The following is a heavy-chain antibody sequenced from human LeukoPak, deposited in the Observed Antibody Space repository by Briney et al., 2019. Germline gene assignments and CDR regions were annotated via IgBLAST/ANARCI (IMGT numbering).Heavy chain of an antibody. Sequence: VASVKVSCKASGYTFTSYAMHWVRQAPGQRLEWMGWINAGNGNTKYSQKFQGRVTMTTDTSTSTAYMELRSLRSDDTAVYYCARVRQGDILTGYPYYFDYWGQGTLVTVSS. V-gene: IGHV1-3*01. CDR3: ARVRQGDILTGYPYYFDY. D-gene: IGHD3-9*01. CDR1: GYTFTSYA. CDR2: INAGNGNT. J-gene: IGHJ4*02.